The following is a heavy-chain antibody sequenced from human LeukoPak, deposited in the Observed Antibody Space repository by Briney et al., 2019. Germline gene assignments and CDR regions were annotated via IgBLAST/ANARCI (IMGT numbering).Heavy chain of an antibody. CDR1: GLTFSSYW. CDR3: ARDSPTSSGSFDY. Sequence: PGGSLRLSCAASGLTFSSYWMNWVRQAPGKGLEWVSSISSSSSYIYYADSVKGRFTISRDNAKNSLYLQMNSLRAEDTAVYYCARDSPTSSGSFDYWGQGTLVTVSS. D-gene: IGHD3-10*01. CDR2: ISSSSSYI. J-gene: IGHJ4*02. V-gene: IGHV3-21*01.